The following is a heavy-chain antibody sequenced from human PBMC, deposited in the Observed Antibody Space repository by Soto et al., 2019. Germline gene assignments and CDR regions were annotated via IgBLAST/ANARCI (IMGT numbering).Heavy chain of an antibody. CDR3: AKDGDGSGYYLWFFDC. Sequence: QPGGSLRLSCAASGFTFSSYAMSWVRQAPGKGLEWVSAISGSGGSTYYADSVRGRFTISRDNSKNTLYLQMNSLRAEDTAVYYCAKDGDGSGYYLWFFDCWGQGTLVTVSS. CDR2: ISGSGGST. J-gene: IGHJ4*02. V-gene: IGHV3-23*01. D-gene: IGHD3-22*01. CDR1: GFTFSSYA.